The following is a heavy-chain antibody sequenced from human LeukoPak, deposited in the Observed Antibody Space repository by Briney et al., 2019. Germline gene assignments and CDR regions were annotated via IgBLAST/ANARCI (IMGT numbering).Heavy chain of an antibody. J-gene: IGHJ6*02. Sequence: GGSLRLSCAASGFTVSSNYMSWVRQAPGKGLEWVSVIYSGGSIYYADSVKGRFTISRDNSKNTLYLQMNSLRAEDTAVYYCASASATTVTRRPYGMDVWGQGTTVTVSS. D-gene: IGHD4-17*01. CDR1: GFTVSSNY. V-gene: IGHV3-66*01. CDR3: ASASATTVTRRPYGMDV. CDR2: IYSGGSI.